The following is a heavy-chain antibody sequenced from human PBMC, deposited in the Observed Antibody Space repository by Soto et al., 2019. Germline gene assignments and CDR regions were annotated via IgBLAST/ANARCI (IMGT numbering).Heavy chain of an antibody. D-gene: IGHD6-19*01. CDR2: IYSGGST. J-gene: IGHJ1*01. V-gene: IGHV3-66*01. CDR1: GFTVSSNY. CDR3: ARGPQWLVLFQQ. Sequence: GGSLRLSCAASGFTVSSNYMSWVRQAPGKGLEWVSIIYSGGSTYYADSVKGRFTISRDNSKNTLYLQMNSLRAEDTAVYYCARGPQWLVLFQQWGQGTLVTVSS.